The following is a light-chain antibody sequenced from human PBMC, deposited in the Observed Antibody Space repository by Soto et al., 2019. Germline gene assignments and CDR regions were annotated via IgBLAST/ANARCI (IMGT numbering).Light chain of an antibody. J-gene: IGLJ2*01. V-gene: IGLV2-23*02. CDR2: EVS. CDR1: SSDVGTYNL. CDR3: CSYAGSTTFVL. Sequence: QSALTQPASVSGSPGQSITISCTGASSDVGTYNLVSWYRQYPGKAPQLLIYEVSKLASGVSNRFSGSKSGNTASLTISGLQAEDGADYFCCSYAGSTTFVLFGGGTKLTVL.